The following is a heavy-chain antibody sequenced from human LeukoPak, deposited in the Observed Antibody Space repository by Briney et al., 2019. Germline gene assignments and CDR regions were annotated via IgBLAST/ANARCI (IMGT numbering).Heavy chain of an antibody. CDR1: GAPISRFY. CDR2: IYNGVPT. CDR3: VQTTGWPGFDY. Sequence: SETLSLTCTASGAPISRFYWNWVRQPPGKGLEWIGNIYNGVPTFFNPSLKSRVTLSVDTSKTQFSLQLASVTAADTPVYYCVQTTGWPGFDYWGQGILVTVSS. V-gene: IGHV4-4*09. J-gene: IGHJ4*02. D-gene: IGHD6-19*01.